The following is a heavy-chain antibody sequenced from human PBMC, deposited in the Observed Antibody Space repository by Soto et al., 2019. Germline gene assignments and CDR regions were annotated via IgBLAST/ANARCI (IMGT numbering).Heavy chain of an antibody. Sequence: GESLKISCKGSGYSFTSYWISWVRQMPGKGLEWVGRIDPSDSYTNYSPSFQGHVTISADKSISTAYLQWSSLKASDTAMYYCARRTGVVVTASDYYYGMDVWGQGTTVTVSS. J-gene: IGHJ6*02. CDR2: IDPSDSYT. CDR3: ARRTGVVVTASDYYYGMDV. CDR1: GYSFTSYW. D-gene: IGHD2-21*02. V-gene: IGHV5-10-1*01.